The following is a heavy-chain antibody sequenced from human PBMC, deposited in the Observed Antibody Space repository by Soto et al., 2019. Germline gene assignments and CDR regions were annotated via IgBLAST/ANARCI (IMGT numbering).Heavy chain of an antibody. CDR1: GDSFSTYA. V-gene: IGHV1-69*11. D-gene: IGHD2-2*01. CDR2: IIPLLRST. CDR3: ATDAGIVAVPAAMGFDY. J-gene: IGHJ4*02. Sequence: QVQLVQSGAQVKKPGSSVKVSCKASGDSFSTYAVSWVRQAPGQGLEWMGKIIPLLRSTTYAQKFRGRVTSPADETTGTVYMDLTSLTAEDTVVYYCATDAGIVAVPAAMGFDYWGQGTLVSVSS.